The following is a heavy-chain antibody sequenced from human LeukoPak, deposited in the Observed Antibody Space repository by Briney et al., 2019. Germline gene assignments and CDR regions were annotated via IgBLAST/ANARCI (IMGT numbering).Heavy chain of an antibody. CDR1: GGSISSYY. V-gene: IGHV4-59*08. CDR2: IYYSGST. D-gene: IGHD2-8*02. CDR3: ARHDALLDYFDY. Sequence: SETLSLTCTVSGGSISSYYWSWIRQPPGKGLEWIGYIYYSGSTNYNPSLKSRVTISVDTSKNQFSLKLSSVTAADTAVYYCARHDALLDYFDYWGQGTPVTVSS. J-gene: IGHJ4*02.